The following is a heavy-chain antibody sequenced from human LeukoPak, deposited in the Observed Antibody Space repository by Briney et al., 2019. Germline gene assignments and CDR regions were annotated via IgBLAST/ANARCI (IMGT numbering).Heavy chain of an antibody. CDR1: GGSIRSSGDF. D-gene: IGHD3-10*01. Sequence: SETLSLTCTVSGGSIRSSGDFWNWIRQHPGKGLEWIGYISNSGTTYYNPSLKSRVTISVDTSKNQFSLKLSSVTAADTAVYYCARDETMVRGVIGSRYSDLWGRGTLLTVSS. V-gene: IGHV4-31*03. CDR2: ISNSGTT. CDR3: ARDETMVRGVIGSRYSDL. J-gene: IGHJ2*01.